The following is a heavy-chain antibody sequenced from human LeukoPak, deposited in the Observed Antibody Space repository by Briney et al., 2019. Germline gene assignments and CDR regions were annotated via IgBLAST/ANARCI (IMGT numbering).Heavy chain of an antibody. J-gene: IGHJ4*02. V-gene: IGHV3-7*01. CDR3: AREDGYCSGGNCYSYFDS. CDR1: GFNFKLSA. CDR2: IKKTGSET. D-gene: IGHD2-15*01. Sequence: GGSLRLSCAASGFNFKLSAMSWVRQAPGKGLEWVAYIKKTGSETYYVDSVKGRFTITRDNARNSVFLQMNSLRAEDTAVYYCAREDGYCSGGNCYSYFDSWGQGTLVTVSS.